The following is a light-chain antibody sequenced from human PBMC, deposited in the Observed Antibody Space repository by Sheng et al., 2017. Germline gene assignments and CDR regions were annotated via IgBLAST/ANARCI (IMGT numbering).Light chain of an antibody. CDR2: YVT. CDR3: SSYAGGNAFV. CDR1: SNDVGNYNL. V-gene: IGLV2-23*02. J-gene: IGLJ1*01. Sequence: QSVLTQPASVSGSPGQSITISCTGSSNDVGNYNLVSWYQQHPGNAPTLIIFYVTKRPSGISHRFAGSKSGTTASLTISGLQAEDEAEYHCSSYAGGNAFVFGTGTKVTVL.